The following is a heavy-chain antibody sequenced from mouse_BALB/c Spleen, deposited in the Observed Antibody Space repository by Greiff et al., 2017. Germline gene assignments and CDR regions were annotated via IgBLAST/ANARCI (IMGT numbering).Heavy chain of an antibody. CDR2: IDPSGSET. CDR3: ARGTTPSYGDFDV. Sequence: QVQLQQSGPQLVRPGASVKISCTASGYSFTSYWMHWVKQRPGQGLEWIGMIDPSGSETRLNQKFKDKATFTVDKAYSTAYMQLSSPTSEDSAVYNCARGTTPSYGDFDVWGAGTTVTVSS. CDR1: GYSFTSYW. D-gene: IGHD2-1*01. V-gene: IGHV1S127*01. J-gene: IGHJ1*01.